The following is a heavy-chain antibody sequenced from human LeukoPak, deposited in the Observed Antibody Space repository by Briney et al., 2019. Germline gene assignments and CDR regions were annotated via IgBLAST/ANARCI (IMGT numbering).Heavy chain of an antibody. V-gene: IGHV3-48*03. CDR2: ISSNGGTI. CDR3: ARESTFGDLDY. CDR1: GFTFSTFE. D-gene: IGHD4-17*01. J-gene: IGHJ4*02. Sequence: GGSLRLSCSASGFTFSTFEMNWVRQAPGKGLEWISYISSNGGTIYYADSVRGRFTISRDNAKNSVYLQMYSLRVGDTAVYYCARESTFGDLDYWGQGTLVTVSS.